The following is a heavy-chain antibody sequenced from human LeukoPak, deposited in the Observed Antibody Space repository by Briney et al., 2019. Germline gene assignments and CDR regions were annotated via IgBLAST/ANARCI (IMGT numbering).Heavy chain of an antibody. D-gene: IGHD3-10*01. CDR3: ARILWFGEFY. V-gene: IGHV3-48*03. Sequence: GGSLRLSCAASGFTFSSYEMNWVRQAPGKGLEWVSYISSGGSTIYYADSVKGRFTISRDNAKNSLYLQMNSLRAEDTAVYYCARILWFGEFYWGQGTLVTVSS. J-gene: IGHJ4*02. CDR2: ISSGGSTI. CDR1: GFTFSSYE.